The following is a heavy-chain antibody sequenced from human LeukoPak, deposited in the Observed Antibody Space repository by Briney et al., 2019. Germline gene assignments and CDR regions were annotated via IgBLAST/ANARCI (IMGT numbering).Heavy chain of an antibody. J-gene: IGHJ4*02. D-gene: IGHD6-19*01. V-gene: IGHV3-23*01. CDR1: GFTFSSYA. Sequence: GGSLRLSCAASGFTFSSYAMSWVRQAPGKGLEWVSAISGSGGSTYYADSVKGRFTISRDNSKNTLYLQMNSLRAEDTAVYYCAKSGSSGGSPPPFDYWGQGTLVTVPS. CDR3: AKSGSSGGSPPPFDY. CDR2: ISGSGGST.